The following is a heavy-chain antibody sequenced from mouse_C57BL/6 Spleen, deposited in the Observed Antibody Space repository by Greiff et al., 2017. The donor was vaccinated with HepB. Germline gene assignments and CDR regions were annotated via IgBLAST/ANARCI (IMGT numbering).Heavy chain of an antibody. V-gene: IGHV1-52*01. CDR1: GYTFNSYW. Sequence: QVQLQQPGAELVRPGSSVKLSCKASGYTFNSYWMHWVKQRPKQGLEWIGNIDPSDSETQYNQKFKDKATLAVDKSSSTAYMQLSSLTSEDSAVCYRPIMGWLPFDYGGQGTTLTVSS. D-gene: IGHD2-2*01. CDR3: PIMGWLPFDY. CDR2: IDPSDSET. J-gene: IGHJ2*01.